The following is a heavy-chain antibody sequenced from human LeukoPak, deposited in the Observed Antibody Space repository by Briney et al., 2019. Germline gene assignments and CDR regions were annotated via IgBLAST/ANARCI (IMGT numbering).Heavy chain of an antibody. CDR3: ARVDDWNDDAFDI. V-gene: IGHV3-74*01. CDR2: INSDGSST. D-gene: IGHD1-1*01. J-gene: IGHJ3*02. CDR1: GFTFSSNW. Sequence: GGSLRLSCAASGFTFSSNWMHWVRQAPGKGLVWVSRINSDGSSTSYADSVKGRLTISRDNAKNTLYLQMNSLRAEDTAVYYCARVDDWNDDAFDIWGQGTMVTVSS.